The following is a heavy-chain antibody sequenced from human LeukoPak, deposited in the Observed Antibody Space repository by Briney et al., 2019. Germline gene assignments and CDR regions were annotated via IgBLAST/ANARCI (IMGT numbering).Heavy chain of an antibody. Sequence: PGGSLRLSCAASGFTFSSYGMHWVRQAPGKGLEWVAVIWYDGSNKYYADSVKGRFTISRDNSKNTLYLQMNSLRAEDTAVYYCVRDFDLYCGGVCLHDAFAICGQGTMVTVSS. D-gene: IGHD2-21*02. V-gene: IGHV3-33*01. CDR1: GFTFSSYG. CDR3: VRDFDLYCGGVCLHDAFAI. CDR2: IWYDGSNK. J-gene: IGHJ3*02.